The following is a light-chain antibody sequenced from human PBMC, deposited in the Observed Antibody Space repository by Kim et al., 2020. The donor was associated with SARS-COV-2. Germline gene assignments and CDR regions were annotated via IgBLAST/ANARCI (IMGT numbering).Light chain of an antibody. CDR2: EAS. CDR1: QSVSSY. J-gene: IGKJ2*01. V-gene: IGKV3-11*01. CDR3: QQRSNWPPYT. Sequence: WSPGERATLSCRASQSVSSYLAWYQQKPGQAPRLLIYEASNRATGIPARFIGSGSGTDFTLTISSLEPEDFAVYYCQQRSNWPPYTFGQGTKLEI.